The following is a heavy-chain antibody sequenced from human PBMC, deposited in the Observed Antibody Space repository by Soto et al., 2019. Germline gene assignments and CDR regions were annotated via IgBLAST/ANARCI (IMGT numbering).Heavy chain of an antibody. J-gene: IGHJ4*02. Sequence: QLQLQESGPGLVKPSETLSLTCTVSGGSISTYYWSWIRQSPGKGLEWIGHVSYSGTTDYNASLKSRVTISIDTSKNHFYLTLLSVTAADTDVYYCARNSVLIAWGPFDYWGQGPLVTVSS. CDR1: GGSISTYY. CDR3: ARNSVLIAWGPFDY. D-gene: IGHD2-21*01. V-gene: IGHV4-59*01. CDR2: VSYSGTT.